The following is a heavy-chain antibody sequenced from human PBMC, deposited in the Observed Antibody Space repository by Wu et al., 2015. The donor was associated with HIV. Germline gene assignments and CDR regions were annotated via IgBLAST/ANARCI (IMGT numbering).Heavy chain of an antibody. D-gene: IGHD6-13*01. CDR3: ARDPQGGSSWYTH. Sequence: QVQLLQSGAEVKKPGASVMVSCKASGYTFTDYYIYWVRQAPGRGLEWMGWINPNRGGTKYAQKFQDRVTMTRDTSINTAYMELSRLMSDDTAVYYCARDPQGGSSWYTHWGQGTLVTVSS. CDR1: GYTFTDYY. J-gene: IGHJ4*02. V-gene: IGHV1-2*02. CDR2: INPNRGGT.